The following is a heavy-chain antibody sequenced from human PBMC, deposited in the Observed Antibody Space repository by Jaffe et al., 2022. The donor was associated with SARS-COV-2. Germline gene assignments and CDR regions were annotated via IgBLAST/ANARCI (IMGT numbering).Heavy chain of an antibody. CDR1: GFTFSSYG. J-gene: IGHJ6*02. D-gene: IGHD6-13*01. Sequence: QVQLVESGGGVVQPGRSLRLSCAASGFTFSSYGMHWVRQAPGKGLEWVAVISYDGSNKYYADSVKGRFTISRDNSKNTLYLQMNSLRAEDTAVYYCAKDTYSSSWYYYYGMDVWGQGTTVTVSS. V-gene: IGHV3-30*18. CDR3: AKDTYSSSWYYYYGMDV. CDR2: ISYDGSNK.